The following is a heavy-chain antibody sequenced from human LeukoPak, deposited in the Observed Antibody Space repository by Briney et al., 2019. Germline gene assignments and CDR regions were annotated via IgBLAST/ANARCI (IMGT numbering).Heavy chain of an antibody. J-gene: IGHJ4*02. CDR3: ARGPDSRKAGY. CDR1: GESFTDYH. Sequence: SETLSLTCDMYGESFTDYHLSWTPQSPGKGLEWIGEISHDEGTNYNPSLRSRVTISLDMSQKQFSLKLTSVTVADTAVYYCARGPDSRKAGYWGPGTLVTVSS. CDR2: ISHDEGT. D-gene: IGHD1-14*01. V-gene: IGHV4-34*01.